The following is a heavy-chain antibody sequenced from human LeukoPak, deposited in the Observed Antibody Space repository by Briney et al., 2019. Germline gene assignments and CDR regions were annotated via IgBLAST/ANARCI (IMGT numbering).Heavy chain of an antibody. CDR1: GGTFSSYA. CDR2: IIPIFGTA. J-gene: IGHJ5*02. V-gene: IGHV1-69*05. Sequence: SVKVSFKASGGTFSSYAISWVRQAPGQGLEWMGGIIPIFGTANYAQKFQGRVTITTDESTSTAYMELSSLRSEDTAVYYCARADPRRGYNWFDPWGQGTLVTVSS. CDR3: ARADPRRGYNWFDP. D-gene: IGHD3-16*01.